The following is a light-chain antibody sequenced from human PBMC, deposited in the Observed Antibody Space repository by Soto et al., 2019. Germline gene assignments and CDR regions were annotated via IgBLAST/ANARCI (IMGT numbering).Light chain of an antibody. Sequence: QSSLAQPASVSDTPVQSITISCAGTSSDDGGYNYVSWYQQHPGKAPKLMIYEVNNRPSGVSNRFSGSKPGNTASLAISGLQAEDEADYYCTSYTDCRPYVFGSGTKVTV. CDR2: EVN. V-gene: IGLV2-14*01. CDR3: TSYTDCRPYV. J-gene: IGLJ1*01. CDR1: SSDDGGYNY.